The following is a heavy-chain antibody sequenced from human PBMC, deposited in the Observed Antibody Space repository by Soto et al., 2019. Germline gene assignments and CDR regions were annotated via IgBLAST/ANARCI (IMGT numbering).Heavy chain of an antibody. CDR3: ARLMVRGVMVDY. Sequence: QLQLQESGPGLVKPSETLSLTCTVSGGSISSSSYYWGWIRQPPGKGLEWIGSIYYSGSTYYNPSLKSRVTISVDTSKNQFSLKLSSVTAADTAVYYCARLMVRGVMVDYWGQGTLVTVSS. J-gene: IGHJ4*02. V-gene: IGHV4-39*01. CDR1: GGSISSSSYY. CDR2: IYYSGST. D-gene: IGHD3-10*01.